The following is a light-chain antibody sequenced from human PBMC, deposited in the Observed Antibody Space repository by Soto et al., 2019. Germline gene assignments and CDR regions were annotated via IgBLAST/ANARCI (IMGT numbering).Light chain of an antibody. Sequence: DIQMTQSPSTLSASVGDRVTITFRASVSLGRELSWYQQKPGKAPKLLIYKASSLESGVPSRFSGSGSGTEFTLTISSLQPDDFATYYCQQYNSYSSMYTFGQGTRLEIK. CDR1: VSLGRE. J-gene: IGKJ5*01. V-gene: IGKV1-5*03. CDR2: KAS. CDR3: QQYNSYSSMYT.